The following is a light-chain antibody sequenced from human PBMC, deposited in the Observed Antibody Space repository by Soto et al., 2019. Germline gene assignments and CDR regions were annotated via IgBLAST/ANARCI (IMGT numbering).Light chain of an antibody. CDR3: QQRSDWPLT. CDR2: DAS. V-gene: IGKV3-11*01. CDR1: QSVNTY. J-gene: IGKJ4*01. Sequence: DIVLTQSPATLSLSPGERATLSCRASQSVNTYLAWYQQKPGQAPRRLLYDASNRVAGVPARFSGSGSGTDFTLTISSLEPEDFAVYYCQQRSDWPLTFGGGTKVEIK.